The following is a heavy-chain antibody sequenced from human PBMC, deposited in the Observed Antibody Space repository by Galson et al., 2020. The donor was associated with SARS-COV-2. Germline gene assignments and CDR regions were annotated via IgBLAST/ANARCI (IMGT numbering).Heavy chain of an antibody. J-gene: IGHJ4*02. D-gene: IGHD6-13*01. V-gene: IGHV1-2*02. CDR1: GYTFIDYY. CDR3: ALSAAGVGYSHS. CDR2: INPNNGAA. Sequence: ASVKVSCKASSGYTFIDYYLYWVRQAPGQGLELMGWINPNNGAAKFAKKFQGRVTMTRDTSITTAYMEVSRLTSDDTAVYYCALSAAGVGYSHSWGQGTLITVSS.